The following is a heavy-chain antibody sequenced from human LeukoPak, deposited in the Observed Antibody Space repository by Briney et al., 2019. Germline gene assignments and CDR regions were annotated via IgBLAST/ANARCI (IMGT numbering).Heavy chain of an antibody. J-gene: IGHJ4*02. Sequence: SETLSLTCTVSGGSISSSSYYWGWIRQPPGKGLEWIGSIYYSGSTYYNPSPKSRVTISVDTSKNQFSLKLSSVTAADTAVYYCARHNAVAATGDYWGQGTLVTVSS. CDR1: GGSISSSSYY. CDR2: IYYSGST. CDR3: ARHNAVAATGDY. V-gene: IGHV4-39*01. D-gene: IGHD6-19*01.